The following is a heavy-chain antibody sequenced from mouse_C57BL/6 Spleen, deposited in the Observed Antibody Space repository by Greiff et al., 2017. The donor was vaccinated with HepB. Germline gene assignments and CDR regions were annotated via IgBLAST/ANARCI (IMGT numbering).Heavy chain of an antibody. CDR1: GYTFTSYW. D-gene: IGHD4-1*01. CDR2: INPSSGYT. V-gene: IGHV1-7*01. Sequence: QVQLQQSGAELAKPGASVKLSCKASGYTFTSYWMHWVKQRPGQGLEWIGYINPSSGYTKYNQKFKDKATLTADKSSSTAYMQLSSLTDEDAAVYYCASSVNWDVRYFDVWGTGTTVTVSS. CDR3: ASSVNWDVRYFDV. J-gene: IGHJ1*03.